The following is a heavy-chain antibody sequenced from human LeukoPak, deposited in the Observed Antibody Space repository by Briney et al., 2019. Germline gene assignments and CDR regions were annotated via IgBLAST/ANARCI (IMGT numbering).Heavy chain of an antibody. D-gene: IGHD2-21*02. Sequence: PGGSLRLSCAASGFTFSSYAMSWVRQAPGKGLEWVSAITGSGGTTYYADSVKGRFTISRDNSKNTLYLQMNSLRAEDTAVYYCAKHTLVVTAIYYWGQGTLDTVSS. CDR3: AKHTLVVTAIYY. CDR1: GFTFSSYA. J-gene: IGHJ4*02. CDR2: ITGSGGTT. V-gene: IGHV3-23*01.